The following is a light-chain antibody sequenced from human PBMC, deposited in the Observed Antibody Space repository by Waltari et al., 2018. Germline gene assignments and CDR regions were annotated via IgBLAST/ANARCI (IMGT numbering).Light chain of an antibody. V-gene: IGKV3-20*01. Sequence: EIVLTQSPGTLSLSPGESATLSCRASQPIIANYLAWYQQKPGQAPRLLIYGASNSATGIPDRFSGSGSGTDFTLTISRLEPEDYAVYHCQQYGTSSALTFGGGTKVEIK. J-gene: IGKJ4*01. CDR2: GAS. CDR1: QPIIANY. CDR3: QQYGTSSALT.